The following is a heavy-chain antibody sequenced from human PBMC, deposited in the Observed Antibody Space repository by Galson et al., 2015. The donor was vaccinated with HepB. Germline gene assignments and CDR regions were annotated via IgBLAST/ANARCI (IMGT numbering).Heavy chain of an antibody. CDR2: ISAYNGNT. J-gene: IGHJ6*03. D-gene: IGHD2-2*01. CDR3: ARVPAAPSHYYAYHYVDV. Sequence: SVKVSCKASGYTFTSYGISWVRQAPGQGLEWMGWISAYNGNTNYAQKLQGRVTMTTDTSTSTAYMELRSLRSDDTAVYYCARVPAAPSHYYAYHYVDVWGRATTGTVSS. V-gene: IGHV1-18*01. CDR1: GYTFTSYG.